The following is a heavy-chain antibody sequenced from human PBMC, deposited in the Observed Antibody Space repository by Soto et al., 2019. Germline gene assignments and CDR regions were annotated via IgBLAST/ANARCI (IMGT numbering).Heavy chain of an antibody. CDR1: GGSISSYY. CDR3: ARNYGPGYTFDY. J-gene: IGHJ4*02. CDR2: IYYSGST. V-gene: IGHV4-59*08. D-gene: IGHD3-10*01. Sequence: SQTLSLTCTVSGGSISSYYWSWIRQPPGKGLEWIGYIYYSGSTNYNPSLKSRVTISVDTSKNQFSLKLSSVTAADTAVYYCARNYGPGYTFDYWGQGTLVTVSS.